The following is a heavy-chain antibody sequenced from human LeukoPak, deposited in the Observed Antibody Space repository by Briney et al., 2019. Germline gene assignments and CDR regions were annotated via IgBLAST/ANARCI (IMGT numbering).Heavy chain of an antibody. CDR1: GGSFSGYY. J-gene: IGHJ4*02. D-gene: IGHD6-19*01. Sequence: SETLSLTCAVYGGSFSGYYWSWIRQSPEKGLEWIGEIKHSGVTNYNPSLKSRLTMSVDTSKTQFSLRLTSVTAADTAVYYCARKSIEVAGRQPYDYWGQGTLVTVSS. V-gene: IGHV4-34*01. CDR2: IKHSGVT. CDR3: ARKSIEVAGRQPYDY.